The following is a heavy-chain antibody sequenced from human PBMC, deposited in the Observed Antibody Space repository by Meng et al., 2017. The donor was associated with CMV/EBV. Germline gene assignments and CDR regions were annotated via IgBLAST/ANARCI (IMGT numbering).Heavy chain of an antibody. CDR1: GGSISSYY. J-gene: IGHJ4*02. Sequence: VHLQRSWPGLVKPSETLSLTCTVSGGSISSYYWSWIRQPAGKGLEWIGRIYTSGSTNYNPSLKSRVTMSVDTSKNQFSLKLSSVTAADTAVYYCAREMPIAAAGCFDYWGQGTLVTVSS. D-gene: IGHD6-13*01. CDR3: AREMPIAAAGCFDY. CDR2: IYTSGST. V-gene: IGHV4-4*07.